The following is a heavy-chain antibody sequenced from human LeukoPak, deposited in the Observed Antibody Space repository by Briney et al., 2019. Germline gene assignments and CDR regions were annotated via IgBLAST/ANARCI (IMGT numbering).Heavy chain of an antibody. V-gene: IGHV3-53*01. CDR1: GLTVSSNY. CDR3: ARVGYDGCSGGSCYGGY. Sequence: GGSLRLSCAASGLTVSSNYVSWVRQAPGKGLAWVSVIYSGGSTYYADSVKGRFTISRDTSKHTLYLQMNSLRAEDTAVYYCARVGYDGCSGGSCYGGYWGQGTLVTVSS. J-gene: IGHJ4*02. CDR2: IYSGGST. D-gene: IGHD2-15*01.